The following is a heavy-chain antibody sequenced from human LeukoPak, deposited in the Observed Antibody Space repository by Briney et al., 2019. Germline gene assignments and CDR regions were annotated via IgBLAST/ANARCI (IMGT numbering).Heavy chain of an antibody. CDR2: ISSSSSYI. Sequence: GGSLRLSCAASGFTFSSYSMNWIRQAPGKGLEWVSSISSSSSYIYYADSVKGRFTISRDNAKNSLYLQMNSLRAEDTAVYYCARWSDFWSGYDNNWFDPWGQGTLVTVSS. D-gene: IGHD3-3*01. CDR3: ARWSDFWSGYDNNWFDP. J-gene: IGHJ5*02. CDR1: GFTFSSYS. V-gene: IGHV3-21*01.